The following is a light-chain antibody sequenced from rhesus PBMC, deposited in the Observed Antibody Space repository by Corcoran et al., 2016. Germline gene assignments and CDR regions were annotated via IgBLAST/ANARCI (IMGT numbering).Light chain of an antibody. CDR2: YAN. Sequence: DIQMTQSPSSLSASVADRVTITFRASQGISSYLNWYQPKPGKAPKLLIIYANRLESGVPSRFSGSGSGTEFTLTISSLQPEDFATYYCQQYNSLPWTFGQGTKVEIK. V-gene: IGKV1-32*01. CDR3: QQYNSLPWT. J-gene: IGKJ1*01. CDR1: QGISSY.